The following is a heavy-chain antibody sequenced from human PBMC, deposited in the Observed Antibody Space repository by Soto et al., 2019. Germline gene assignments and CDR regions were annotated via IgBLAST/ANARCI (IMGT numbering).Heavy chain of an antibody. CDR1: GGSISSGDYY. J-gene: IGHJ5*02. D-gene: IGHD2-2*01. CDR3: ARGSYQLLQNRFDP. Sequence: SETLSLTCTVSGGSISSGDYYWSWIRQPPGRGLEWIGYIYYSGSTYYNPSLKSRVTISVDTSKNQFSLKLSSVTAADTAVYYCARGSYQLLQNRFDPWGQGTLVTVSS. CDR2: IYYSGST. V-gene: IGHV4-30-4*01.